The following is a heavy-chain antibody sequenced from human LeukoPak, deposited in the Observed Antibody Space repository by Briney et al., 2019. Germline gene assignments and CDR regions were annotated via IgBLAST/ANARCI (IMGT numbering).Heavy chain of an antibody. CDR1: GFTFSSYA. D-gene: IGHD3-9*01. V-gene: IGHV3-23*01. CDR3: ASDYDILTGTDY. J-gene: IGHJ4*02. Sequence: GGSLRLSCAASGFTFSSYAMTWVRQAPGKGLEWVSAISGSGGSTYYADSVKGRFTISRDNSKNTLYLQMNSLRAEDTAVYYCASDYDILTGTDYWGQGTLVTVSS. CDR2: ISGSGGST.